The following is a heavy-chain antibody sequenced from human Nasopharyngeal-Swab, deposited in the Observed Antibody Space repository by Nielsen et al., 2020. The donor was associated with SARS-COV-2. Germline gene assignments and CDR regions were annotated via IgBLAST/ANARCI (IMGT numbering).Heavy chain of an antibody. V-gene: IGHV4-59*01. CDR1: GGSIISYY. J-gene: IGHJ6*02. CDR2: IYYSGST. Sequence: SETLSLTCTVSGGSIISYYWSWIRQLPGKGLEWIGYIYYSGSTNYNTSLKSQATISVDTSKNQFSLKLSSVTAADTAVYYCARENVWGPSADAYGMDVWGQGTTVTVSS. CDR3: ARENVWGPSADAYGMDV. D-gene: IGHD7-27*01.